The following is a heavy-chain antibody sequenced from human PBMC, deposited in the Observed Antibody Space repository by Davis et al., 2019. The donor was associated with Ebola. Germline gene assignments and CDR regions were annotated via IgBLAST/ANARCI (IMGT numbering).Heavy chain of an antibody. CDR1: GFTFTSYW. CDR2: ISTDVSST. D-gene: IGHD6-13*01. J-gene: IGHJ5*02. CDR3: AKDRYSSSWLQGFDP. V-gene: IGHV3-74*01. Sequence: PGRSLRLSCAASGFTFTSYWMHWVRQAPGKGLVWVSRISTDVSSTSYADSVKGRFTISRDNAKNTLYLQMNSLRAEDTAVYYCAKDRYSSSWLQGFDPWGQGTLVTVSS.